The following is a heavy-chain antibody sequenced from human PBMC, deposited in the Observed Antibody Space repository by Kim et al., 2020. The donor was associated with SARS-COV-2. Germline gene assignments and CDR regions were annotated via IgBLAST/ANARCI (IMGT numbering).Heavy chain of an antibody. CDR2: IIPIFGTA. CDR1: GGTFSSYA. J-gene: IGHJ6*03. Sequence: SVKVSCKASGGTFSSYAISWVRQAPGQGLEWMGGIIPIFGTANYAQKFQGRVTITADESTSTAYMELSSLRSEDTAVYYCARGPQGVIIDYYYYYMDVWGKGTTVTVSS. D-gene: IGHD3-10*01. V-gene: IGHV1-69*13. CDR3: ARGPQGVIIDYYYYYMDV.